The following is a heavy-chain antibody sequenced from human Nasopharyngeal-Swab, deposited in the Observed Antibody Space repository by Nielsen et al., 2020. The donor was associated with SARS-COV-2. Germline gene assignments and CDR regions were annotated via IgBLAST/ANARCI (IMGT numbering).Heavy chain of an antibody. J-gene: IGHJ4*02. Sequence: GESLKISCAASVFTFSDSAIHWVRQASGKGLVWVGRVRSKGNNYATAYSAAVKGRFIIFRDDPTNTAYLQMNSLKTEDTAMYYCTRCGGGCYSGRDYWGQGTLVTVSS. V-gene: IGHV3-73*01. CDR1: VFTFSDSA. CDR3: TRCGGGCYSGRDY. D-gene: IGHD2-15*01. CDR2: VRSKGNNYAT.